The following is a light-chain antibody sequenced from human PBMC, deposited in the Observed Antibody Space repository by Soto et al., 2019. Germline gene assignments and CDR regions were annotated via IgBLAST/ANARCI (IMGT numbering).Light chain of an antibody. CDR1: QSVRSSH. V-gene: IGKV3-20*01. CDR3: HQYSSSPLT. J-gene: IGKJ4*02. CDR2: GAS. Sequence: DIVLTQSPGTLSLSPGDSATLSCRASQSVRSSHLAWYQQMPGQAPRLLIYGASSRATGIPDRFSGSGSGTDFTLTISRLEPEDFAVYYCHQYSSSPLTCGEGTKVDIK.